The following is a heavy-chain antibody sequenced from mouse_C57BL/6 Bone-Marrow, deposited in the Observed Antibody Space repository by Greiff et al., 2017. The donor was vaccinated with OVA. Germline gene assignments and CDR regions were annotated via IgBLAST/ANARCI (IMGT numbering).Heavy chain of an antibody. D-gene: IGHD1-1*01. V-gene: IGHV7-3*01. Sequence: DVMLVESGGGLVQPGGSLSLSCAASGFTFTDYYMSWVRQPPGKALEWLGFIRNKANGYTTEYSASVKGRFTISRDNSQSILYLQMNALRAEDSATYYCASPLSRYFDDWGQGTTLTVSS. J-gene: IGHJ2*01. CDR3: ASPLSRYFDD. CDR1: GFTFTDYY. CDR2: IRNKANGYTT.